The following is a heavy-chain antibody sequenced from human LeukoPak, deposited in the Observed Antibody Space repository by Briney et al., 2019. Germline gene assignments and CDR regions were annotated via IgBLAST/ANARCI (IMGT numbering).Heavy chain of an antibody. CDR1: GYTFTGYY. D-gene: IGHD5-24*01. CDR2: INPNSGGT. CDR3: ARPRRRDGYNYDY. V-gene: IGHV1-2*06. Sequence: ASVKASRRASGYTFTGYYMHWVRQAPGQGLEWMGRINPNSGGTNYAQKFQGRVTMTRDTSISTAYMELSRLRSDDTAVYYCARPRRRDGYNYDYWGQGTLVTVSS. J-gene: IGHJ4*02.